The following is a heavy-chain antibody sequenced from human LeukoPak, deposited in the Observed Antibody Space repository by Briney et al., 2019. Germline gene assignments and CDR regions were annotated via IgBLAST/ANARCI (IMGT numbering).Heavy chain of an antibody. V-gene: IGHV4-4*07. CDR1: GGSISSYY. CDR3: ARGPPESYWYFDL. Sequence: SETLSLTCTVSGGSISSYYWSWIRQPAGKGLEWIGRIYTSGSTNYNPSLKSRVTMSVDTSKNQFSLKLSSMTVADTAVYYCARGPPESYWYFDLWGRGTLVTVSS. J-gene: IGHJ2*01. CDR2: IYTSGST.